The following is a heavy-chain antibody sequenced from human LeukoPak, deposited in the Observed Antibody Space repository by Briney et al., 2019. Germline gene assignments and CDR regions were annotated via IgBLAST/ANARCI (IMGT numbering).Heavy chain of an antibody. CDR3: ATLWVSEFKIDY. J-gene: IGHJ4*02. CDR1: GYTLTDLS. V-gene: IGHV1-24*01. Sequence: ASVKVSCKVSGYTLTDLSMHWVRQAPGKGLEWMGGFDPEDGETIYAQKFQGRVTMTEDTSTDTAYMELSSLRSEDTAVYYCATLWVSEFKIDYWGQGTLVTVSS. D-gene: IGHD3-10*01. CDR2: FDPEDGET.